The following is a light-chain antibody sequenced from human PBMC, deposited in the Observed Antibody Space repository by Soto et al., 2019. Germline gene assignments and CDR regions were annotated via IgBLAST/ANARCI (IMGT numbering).Light chain of an antibody. CDR3: AVWDDSLNGPV. J-gene: IGLJ2*01. Sequence: QSVLTQPPSASGTPGQRVTISCSGGSSNIGRNAVSWYQQLPGTAPKVLIYTDNQRPSGVPDRFSGSKSGASASLAIAGLQSEDEADYYCAVWDDSLNGPVFGGGTKLTVL. CDR2: TDN. V-gene: IGLV1-44*01. CDR1: SSNIGRNA.